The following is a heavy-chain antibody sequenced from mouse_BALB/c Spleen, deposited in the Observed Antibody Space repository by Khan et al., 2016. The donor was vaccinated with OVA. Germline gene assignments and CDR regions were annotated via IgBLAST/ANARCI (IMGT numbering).Heavy chain of an antibody. CDR3: ARRTTDYAMDY. V-gene: IGHV1-4*01. CDR2: INPRTSYT. Sequence: QVQLKQSGAELARPGASVKMSCQASGYTFTSNTMHWVKQRPGQGLEWSGYINPRTSYTNYNQKFKDKATLTADKSSSTAYMQLSSLTSEDSAVYYCARRTTDYAMDYWGQGTSVTVSS. J-gene: IGHJ4*01. CDR1: GYTFTSNT. D-gene: IGHD2-14*01.